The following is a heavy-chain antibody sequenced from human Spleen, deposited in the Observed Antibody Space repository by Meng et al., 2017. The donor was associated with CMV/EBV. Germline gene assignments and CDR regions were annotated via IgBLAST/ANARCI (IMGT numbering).Heavy chain of an antibody. D-gene: IGHD2-2*01. J-gene: IGHJ4*02. V-gene: IGHV3-74*01. CDR2: INSDGSST. Sequence: AASGVTFSSYWMHWVRQAPGKGLVWVSRINSDGSSTSYADSVKGRFTISRDNAKNTLYLQMNSLRAEDTAVYYCARGFVVVPAALGYWGQGTLVTVSS. CDR3: ARGFVVVPAALGY. CDR1: GVTFSSYW.